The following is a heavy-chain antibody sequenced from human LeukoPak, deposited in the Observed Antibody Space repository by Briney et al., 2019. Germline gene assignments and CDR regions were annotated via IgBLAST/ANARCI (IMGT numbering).Heavy chain of an antibody. D-gene: IGHD3-10*01. J-gene: IGHJ3*02. CDR3: ARGLLWFGELPDAFDI. CDR2: ISSSGSTI. CDR1: GFTFSDYY. V-gene: IGHV3-11*01. Sequence: GGSLRLSCAASGFTFSDYYMSWIRQAPGKGLEWVSYISSSGSTIYYADSVKGRFTISRDNAKNSLYLQMNSLRAEDTAVYYCARGLLWFGELPDAFDIWGQGTMVTVSS.